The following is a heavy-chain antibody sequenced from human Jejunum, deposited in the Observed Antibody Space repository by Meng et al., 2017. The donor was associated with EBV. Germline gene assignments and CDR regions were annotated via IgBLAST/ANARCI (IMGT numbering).Heavy chain of an antibody. CDR1: GGSFGNFY. V-gene: IGHV4-34*01. Sequence: QVQLQQWGAGLLKPSAXLSLTCGVYGGSFGNFYWSWIRQPPGKGLEWIGEINHSGRTNYDPSLKSRVSISLDTSKNQFSLKLNSVTAADTAVYYCAGGKYVAWEVLYAWGQGTLVTVSS. D-gene: IGHD1-26*01. CDR3: AGGKYVAWEVLYA. CDR2: INHSGRT. J-gene: IGHJ5*02.